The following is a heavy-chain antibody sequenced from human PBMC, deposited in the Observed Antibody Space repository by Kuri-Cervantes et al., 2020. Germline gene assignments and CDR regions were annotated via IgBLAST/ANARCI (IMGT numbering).Heavy chain of an antibody. D-gene: IGHD3-9*01. J-gene: IGHJ6*03. Sequence: SETLSLTCAVSGGSISSSNWWSWIRQPPGKGLEWIGEINHSGSTNYNPSLKSRVTISVDTSKNQFSLKLGSVTAADTAVYYCARGLVLRYFDWPRRGNYYYYYMDVWGKGTTVTVSS. CDR3: ARGLVLRYFDWPRRGNYYYYYMDV. CDR2: INHSGST. V-gene: IGHV4-4*02. CDR1: GGSISSSNW.